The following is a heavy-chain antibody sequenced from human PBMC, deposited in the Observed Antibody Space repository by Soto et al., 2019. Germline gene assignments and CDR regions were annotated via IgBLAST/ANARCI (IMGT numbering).Heavy chain of an antibody. CDR2: FIPILDMA. CDR3: AITYCRDNSCPRDFDF. Sequence: QVQVVQSGAEVKKPESSVKVSCKPSGGTFNTYTVNWVRLAPGHGLELMGRFIPILDMANYAQKFQDRVTITADRSTFTAYMELNSLTSDATAVYYCAITYCRDNSCPRDFDFWCPGTRVTGSS. J-gene: IGHJ4*02. V-gene: IGHV1-69*02. D-gene: IGHD2-21*01. CDR1: GGTFNTYT.